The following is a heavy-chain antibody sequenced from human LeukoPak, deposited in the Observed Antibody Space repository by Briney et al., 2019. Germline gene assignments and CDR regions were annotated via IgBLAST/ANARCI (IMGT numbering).Heavy chain of an antibody. D-gene: IGHD3-10*01. CDR3: ARDGIGEQIGY. CDR2: ISSSSSYI. CDR1: GFTFSSYS. Sequence: GGSLRLSCAASGFTFSSYSMNWVRQAPRKGLEWVSSISSSSSYIYYADSVKGRFTISRDNAKNSLYLQMNSLRAEDTAVYYCARDGIGEQIGYWGQGTLVTVSS. J-gene: IGHJ4*02. V-gene: IGHV3-21*01.